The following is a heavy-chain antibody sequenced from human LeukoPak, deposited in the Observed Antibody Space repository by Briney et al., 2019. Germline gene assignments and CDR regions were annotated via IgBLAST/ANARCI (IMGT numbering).Heavy chain of an antibody. CDR3: AREGGGQGHGWHYDL. V-gene: IGHV4-4*07. J-gene: IGHJ2*01. CDR2: IYTSGST. CDR1: GGSIISYF. Sequence: SETLSLTCTVSGGSIISYFWAWIRQPAGAGLEWIGRIYTSGSTDYNPSLKSRVTMSVDTSKNQFSLKLPSVTGADTAVYYCAREGGGQGHGWHYDLWGRGTLVTVSS. D-gene: IGHD2-15*01.